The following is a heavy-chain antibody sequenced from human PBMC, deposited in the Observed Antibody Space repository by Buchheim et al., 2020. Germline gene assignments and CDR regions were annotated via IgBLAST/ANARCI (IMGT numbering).Heavy chain of an antibody. D-gene: IGHD6-19*01. CDR3: ARQAGWRTSVYYFDY. V-gene: IGHV5-51*01. Sequence: EVQLVQSGAEVKKPGESLNISCRASGYSFTSYWIGWVRQMPWKGLEWMGIIYPGDSDTRYSPSFQGQVTISADKSISTAYLQWSSLKASDTAVYYCARQAGWRTSVYYFDYWGQGTL. J-gene: IGHJ4*02. CDR2: IYPGDSDT. CDR1: GYSFTSYW.